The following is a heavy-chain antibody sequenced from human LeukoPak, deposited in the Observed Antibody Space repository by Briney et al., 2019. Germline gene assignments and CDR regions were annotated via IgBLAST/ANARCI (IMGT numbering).Heavy chain of an antibody. V-gene: IGHV4-39*01. Sequence: SETLSLTCTVSGGSISSSNSYWGWIRQPPGKGLEWIGSIHYSGSTYYNPSLKGRVTISVDTSKNQFFLKLSSVTAAVTAVYYCARLYYYDSSGYVDYWGQGTLVAVSS. D-gene: IGHD3-22*01. CDR3: ARLYYYDSSGYVDY. CDR2: IHYSGST. CDR1: GGSISSSNSY. J-gene: IGHJ4*02.